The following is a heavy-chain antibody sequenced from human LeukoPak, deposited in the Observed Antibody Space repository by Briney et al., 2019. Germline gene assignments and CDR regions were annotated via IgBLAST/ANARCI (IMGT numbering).Heavy chain of an antibody. Sequence: PSETLSLTCSVSGGSMNNYYGSWIRQPPGKGLEWIAYIYYTGSTYYNPSLKSRVTMSVDTSKNQFSLKLSSVTAADTAVYYCAREKTVPDAFDIWGQGTMVTVSS. J-gene: IGHJ3*02. CDR2: IYYTGST. D-gene: IGHD4-17*01. CDR3: AREKTVPDAFDI. CDR1: GGSMNNYY. V-gene: IGHV4-59*12.